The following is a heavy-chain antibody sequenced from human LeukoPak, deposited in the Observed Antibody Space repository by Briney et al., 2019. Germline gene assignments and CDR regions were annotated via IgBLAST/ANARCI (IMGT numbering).Heavy chain of an antibody. CDR1: GFTFSSYA. D-gene: IGHD2-8*01. Sequence: GGSLRLSCAASGFTFSSYAMHWVRQAPGKGLEWVANIEQDGSEKNYVDSVKGRFTISRDNAKNSLYLQMNSLRAEDMAVYYCARYPNRMDVWGQGTTVTVSS. J-gene: IGHJ6*02. CDR2: IEQDGSEK. CDR3: ARYPNRMDV. V-gene: IGHV3-7*01.